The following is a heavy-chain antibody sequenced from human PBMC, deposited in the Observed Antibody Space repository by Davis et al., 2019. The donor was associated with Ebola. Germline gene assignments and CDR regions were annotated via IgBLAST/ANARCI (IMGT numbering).Heavy chain of an antibody. J-gene: IGHJ6*02. Sequence: SETLSLTCTVSGGSVSNYYWSWIRQPPGKGLEWIGYIYYRGSTNYNPSLKSRVTILVDTSKNQFSLKLSSVTAADTAVYYCARDVLWFGEASYYYYGMDVWGQGTTVTVSS. D-gene: IGHD3-10*01. CDR2: IYYRGST. CDR1: GGSVSNYY. V-gene: IGHV4-59*02. CDR3: ARDVLWFGEASYYYYGMDV.